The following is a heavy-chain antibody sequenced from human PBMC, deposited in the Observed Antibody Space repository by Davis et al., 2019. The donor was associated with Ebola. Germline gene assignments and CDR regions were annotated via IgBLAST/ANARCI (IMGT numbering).Heavy chain of an antibody. CDR1: GDSVSTNSAS. CDR2: TGYTSQWFY. J-gene: IGHJ4*02. V-gene: IGHV6-1*01. D-gene: IGHD1-26*01. CDR3: ARGVVGGNWLDF. Sequence: HSQTLSLTCVISGDSVSTNSASWNWIRQSPSRGLEWLGRTGYTSQWFYDYAVSVRGRITITPETSKNQFSLHLHSVTPEDAAVYFCARGVVGGNWLDFWGQGTLVTVSS.